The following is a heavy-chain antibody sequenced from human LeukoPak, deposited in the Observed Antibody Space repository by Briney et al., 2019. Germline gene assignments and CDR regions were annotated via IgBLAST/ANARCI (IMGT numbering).Heavy chain of an antibody. V-gene: IGHV3-23*01. D-gene: IGHD3-3*01. Sequence: PGGPLRLSCAASGFTFSSYAMSWVRQAPGKALEWVSATSGSGGSTYYADSVKGRFTISRDNSKNTLYLQMNSLRAEDTAVYYCAKDITIFGVVIEDAFDIWGQGTMVTVSS. J-gene: IGHJ3*02. CDR3: AKDITIFGVVIEDAFDI. CDR2: TSGSGGST. CDR1: GFTFSSYA.